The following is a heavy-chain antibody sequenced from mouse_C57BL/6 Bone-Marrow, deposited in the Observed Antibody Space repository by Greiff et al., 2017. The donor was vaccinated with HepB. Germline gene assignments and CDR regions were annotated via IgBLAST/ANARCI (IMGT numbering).Heavy chain of an antibody. V-gene: IGHV1-59*01. J-gene: IGHJ2*01. CDR2: IDPSDSYT. CDR3: ARPTGSSYFDY. D-gene: IGHD1-1*01. Sequence: VKLQQPGAELVRPGPSVKLSCKASGYTFTSYWMHWVKQRPGQGLEWIGVIDPSDSYTNYNQKFKGKATLTVDTSSSTAYMQLSSLTSEDSAVYYCARPTGSSYFDYWGQGTTLTVSS. CDR1: GYTFTSYW.